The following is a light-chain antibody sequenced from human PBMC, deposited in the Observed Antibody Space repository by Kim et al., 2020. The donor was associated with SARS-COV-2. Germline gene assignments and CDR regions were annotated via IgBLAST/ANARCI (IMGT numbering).Light chain of an antibody. J-gene: IGKJ1*01. Sequence: DIQMAQSPSSLSASVGDRVTITCRASQGISNSLAWYRQKPGKVPMLLIYGASTLRSGVPSRFRGSGSGTDFTLTICSLQPEDAATYNSKRYNSARWTFGQETKVDSK. V-gene: IGKV1-27*01. CDR1: QGISNS. CDR2: GAS. CDR3: KRYNSARWT.